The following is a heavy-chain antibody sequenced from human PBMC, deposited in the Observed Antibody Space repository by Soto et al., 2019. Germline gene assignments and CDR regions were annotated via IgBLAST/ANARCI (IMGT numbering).Heavy chain of an antibody. CDR1: GDSVSKYY. J-gene: IGHJ5*02. D-gene: IGHD4-17*01. Sequence: TLSLTCTVSGDSVSKYYWNWIRQPAGKGLEWIGRIHSTRSPNYNPYLKSRVTMSVDTSKNQFSLKLNLTSVTAADTAVYYCARSPAYGDYANLDTWGPGTLVTVSS. CDR2: IHSTRSP. CDR3: ARSPAYGDYANLDT. V-gene: IGHV4-4*07.